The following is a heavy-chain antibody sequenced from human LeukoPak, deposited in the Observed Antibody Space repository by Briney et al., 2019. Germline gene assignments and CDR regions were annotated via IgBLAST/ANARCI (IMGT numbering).Heavy chain of an antibody. CDR1: DYSISSGYH. D-gene: IGHD1-26*01. CDR2: ISRSGST. V-gene: IGHV4-38-2*01. J-gene: IGHJ6*03. CDR3: ARGYIGNSGRYYYYYMDV. Sequence: SETLSLTCAVSDYSISSGYHWGWIRQPPVKGLEWIGSISRSGSTYYSPSLKGRVTMSVDSSKNEFSLNLSSVTAADTAVYYCARGYIGNSGRYYYYYMDVWGKGTTVTVSS.